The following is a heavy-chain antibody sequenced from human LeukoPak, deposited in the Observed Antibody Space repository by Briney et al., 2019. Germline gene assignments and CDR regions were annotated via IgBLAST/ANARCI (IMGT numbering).Heavy chain of an antibody. CDR2: MYYDGISK. V-gene: IGHV3-33*01. J-gene: IGHJ4*02. D-gene: IGHD2-15*01. Sequence: GGSLRLSCAASGFTFSSYGMHWVRQAPGKGLEWVAVMYYDGISKYYADSVKGRFTISRDNSMNTLYLQMNSLRADDTAVYFCARDLYCSGGSCLYFDYWGQGTLVTVSS. CDR3: ARDLYCSGGSCLYFDY. CDR1: GFTFSSYG.